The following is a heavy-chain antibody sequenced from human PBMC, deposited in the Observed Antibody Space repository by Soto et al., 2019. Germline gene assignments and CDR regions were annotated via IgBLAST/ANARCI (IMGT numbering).Heavy chain of an antibody. CDR2: ISAYNGNT. Sequence: QDHLVQSGPEVKKPGASVKVSCKASGYIFTNYGINWVRQAPGQGLEWMGWISAYNGNTNFAQTVQGRLTMTTDTSTATSYMELRRLTYADRAVYFGARSSGRGSHGPYDTGMDGWGQRTAVNV. V-gene: IGHV1-18*04. CDR1: GYIFTNYG. J-gene: IGHJ6*01. D-gene: IGHD3-16*01. CDR3: ARSSGRGSHGPYDTGMDG.